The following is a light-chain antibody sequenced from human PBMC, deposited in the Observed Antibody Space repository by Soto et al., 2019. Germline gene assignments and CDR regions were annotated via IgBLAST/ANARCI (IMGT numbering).Light chain of an antibody. Sequence: QPVLTQSPSASASLGASVKLTCTLSSGHSSYAIAWHQQQPEKGPRYLMKLNSDGSHSKGDGIPDRFSGSSSGAERYLTISSLQSEDEADYYCQTWGTGIVVFGGGTKVTLL. J-gene: IGLJ2*01. V-gene: IGLV4-69*01. CDR1: SGHSSYA. CDR3: QTWGTGIVV. CDR2: LNSDGSH.